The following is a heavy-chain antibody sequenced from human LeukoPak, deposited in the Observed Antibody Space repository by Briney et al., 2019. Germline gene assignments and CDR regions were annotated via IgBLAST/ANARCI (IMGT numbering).Heavy chain of an antibody. CDR2: ISGSGGST. D-gene: IGHD5-12*01. V-gene: IGHV3-23*01. J-gene: IGHJ4*02. CDR3: AKDKDSGYDRYFDY. CDR1: GSTFSSHG. Sequence: HPGGSLRLSCVASGSTFSSHGMNWVRQAPGKGLEWVSAISGSGGSTYYADSVKGRFTISRDNSKNTLYLQMNSLRAEDTAVYYCAKDKDSGYDRYFDYWGQGTLDTVSS.